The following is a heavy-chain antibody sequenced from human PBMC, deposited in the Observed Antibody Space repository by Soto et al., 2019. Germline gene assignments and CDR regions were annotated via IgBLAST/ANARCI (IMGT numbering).Heavy chain of an antibody. D-gene: IGHD2-15*01. CDR3: ARGAVVVPNGLIAGMDV. CDR1: GYSFSNFY. V-gene: IGHV1-46*01. Sequence: ASVKVSCKPSGYSFSNFYVHWVRQAPGQGLEWMGIIDPSSGTTSYTQKFQERVTMTRDTSMGTVYMELGRLRSEDTAVYYCARGAVVVPNGLIAGMDVWGLGTTVTVSS. CDR2: IDPSSGTT. J-gene: IGHJ6*02.